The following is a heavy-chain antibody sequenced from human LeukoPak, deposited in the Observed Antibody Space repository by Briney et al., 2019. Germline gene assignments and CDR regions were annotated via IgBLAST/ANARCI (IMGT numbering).Heavy chain of an antibody. D-gene: IGHD2-21*02. Sequence: SETLSLTCAVYSRSFSGYYSRWVRQPPGKGREWIGEINHSGSTNYNPSLKSRVTISVDTSKNQFSLKLSSVTAADTAVYYCARVGVTGTHDYWGQGTLVTVSS. CDR3: ARVGVTGTHDY. CDR2: INHSGST. J-gene: IGHJ4*02. V-gene: IGHV4-34*01. CDR1: SRSFSGYY.